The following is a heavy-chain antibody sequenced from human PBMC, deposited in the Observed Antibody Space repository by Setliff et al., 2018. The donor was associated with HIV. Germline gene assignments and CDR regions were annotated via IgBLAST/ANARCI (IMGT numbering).Heavy chain of an antibody. CDR2: IYYSGST. CDR1: GGSISSYY. Sequence: PSETLSLTCTVSGGSISSYYWSWIRQPPGKGLEWIGYIYYSGSTNYNPSLKSRVTISVDTSKNQFSLKLSSVTAADTAVYFCARVTTMVGYFDYWGQGTLVTVSS. J-gene: IGHJ4*02. CDR3: ARVTTMVGYFDY. V-gene: IGHV4-59*01. D-gene: IGHD5-18*01.